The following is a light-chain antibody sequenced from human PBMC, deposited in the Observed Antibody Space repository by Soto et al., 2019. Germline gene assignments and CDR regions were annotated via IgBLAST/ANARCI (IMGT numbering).Light chain of an antibody. J-gene: IGLJ2*01. CDR3: SSYAGSNNLV. CDR1: SSDVGGYNY. CDR2: EVS. Sequence: QSVLTQPPSASGSPGQSVTISCTGTSSDVGGYNYVSWYQQHPGKAPKLMIYEVSKRPSGVPDRFSGYKSGNTASLTVSGLQAEDEAEYYCSSYAGSNNLVFGGGTKLTVL. V-gene: IGLV2-8*01.